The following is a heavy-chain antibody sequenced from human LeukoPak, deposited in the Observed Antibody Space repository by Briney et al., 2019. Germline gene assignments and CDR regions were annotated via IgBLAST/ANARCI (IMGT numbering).Heavy chain of an antibody. J-gene: IGHJ4*02. V-gene: IGHV6-1*01. Sequence: SQTLSLTCAISGDSVSSNSVTWNWIRQSPSRGLEWLGRTYYRSTWYNDYAVSVRGRITVNPDTSKNQFSLHLNSVTPEDTAVYYCARGVLAAAALIDYWGQGTLVTVSS. D-gene: IGHD6-13*01. CDR1: GDSVSSNSVT. CDR2: TYYRSTWYN. CDR3: ARGVLAAAALIDY.